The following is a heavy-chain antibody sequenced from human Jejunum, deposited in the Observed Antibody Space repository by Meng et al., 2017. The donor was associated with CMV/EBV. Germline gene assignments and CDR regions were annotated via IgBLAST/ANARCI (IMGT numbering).Heavy chain of an antibody. Sequence: LSSDCLDWVRQAPGKGLVWVSRINSDGTYTSYADSVKGRFTISRDNAKNTLFLQMNSLRIEDTAVYYCANIHGDPNSGYGLGLDHWGQGTVVTVSS. V-gene: IGHV3-74*01. CDR1: LSSDC. CDR3: ANIHGDPNSGYGLGLDH. D-gene: IGHD5-12*01. J-gene: IGHJ4*02. CDR2: INSDGTYT.